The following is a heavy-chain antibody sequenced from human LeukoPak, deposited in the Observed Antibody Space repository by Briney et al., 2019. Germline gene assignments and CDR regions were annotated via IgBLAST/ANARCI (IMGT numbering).Heavy chain of an antibody. J-gene: IGHJ4*02. D-gene: IGHD1-26*01. Sequence: GGSLRLSCAASGFTFRSYWMHWVRQAPGKGLVWVSRINSDGSGTRYADSVKGRFTISRDNAKNTLYLQMNRLRAEDTAVYYCASGIRAFDNWGQGTLVTVSA. CDR2: INSDGSGT. V-gene: IGHV3-74*01. CDR3: ASGIRAFDN. CDR1: GFTFRSYW.